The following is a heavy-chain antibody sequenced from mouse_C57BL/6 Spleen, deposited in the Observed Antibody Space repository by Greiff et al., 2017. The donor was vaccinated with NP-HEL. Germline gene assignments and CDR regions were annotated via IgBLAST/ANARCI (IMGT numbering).Heavy chain of an antibody. CDR2: IYPGSGST. D-gene: IGHD2-4*01. CDR3: ARAGDYDGYYYAMDY. V-gene: IGHV1-55*01. Sequence: QVQLKQPGAELVKPGASVKMSCKASGYTFTSYWITWVKLRPGQGLEWIGDIYPGSGSTNYNEKFKSKATLTVDTSSSTAYMQLSSLTSEDAAVYYCARAGDYDGYYYAMDYWGQGTSVTVSS. J-gene: IGHJ4*01. CDR1: GYTFTSYW.